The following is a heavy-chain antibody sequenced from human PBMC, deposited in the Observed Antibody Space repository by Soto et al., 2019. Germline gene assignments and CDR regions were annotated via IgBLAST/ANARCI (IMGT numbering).Heavy chain of an antibody. J-gene: IGHJ6*02. V-gene: IGHV4-31*03. D-gene: IGHD2-2*01. CDR1: GDSISSTNNY. CDR2: IYYSGST. CDR3: ARTVCSSARCYGYYYYGLYG. Sequence: QVQLQESGPGLVKPSQTLSLTCTVSGDSISSTNNYWSWIRQHPGKGLEWIGYIYYSGSTYYNPSLKSRPAISVDTSKNQFSLKLSSVTAADTAVYYCARTVCSSARCYGYYYYGLYGWGQGTTVTVSS.